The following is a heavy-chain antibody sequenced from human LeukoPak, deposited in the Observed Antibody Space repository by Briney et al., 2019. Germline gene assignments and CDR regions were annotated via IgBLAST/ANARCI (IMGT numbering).Heavy chain of an antibody. Sequence: GESLKISCQASGYTLTSYWINLLRPAPGEGLQVVGRIEPTDSHTHYSLSFQGHVSISIDKSISTVYLPSLSVKASDAGRYFLARRGYDYERLTVADGFYIWGQGTIVTVSS. CDR3: ARRGYDYERLTVADGFYI. V-gene: IGHV5-10-1*01. J-gene: IGHJ3*02. CDR1: GYTLTSYW. CDR2: IEPTDSHT. D-gene: IGHD3-16*01.